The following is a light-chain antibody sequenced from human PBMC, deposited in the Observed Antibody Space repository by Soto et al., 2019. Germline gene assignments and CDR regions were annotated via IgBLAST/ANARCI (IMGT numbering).Light chain of an antibody. J-gene: IGLJ2*01. CDR1: SSNIGAGYD. CDR2: GNS. Sequence: QSVLTQPPSVSGAPGQRVTISCTGSSSNIGAGYDVHWYLHLPGTAPKLLIFGNSHRPSGVPDRFSASKSGTSASLAITGLQAEDVADYYCQSYDNTLSGVVFGGGTKLTVL. CDR3: QSYDNTLSGVV. V-gene: IGLV1-40*01.